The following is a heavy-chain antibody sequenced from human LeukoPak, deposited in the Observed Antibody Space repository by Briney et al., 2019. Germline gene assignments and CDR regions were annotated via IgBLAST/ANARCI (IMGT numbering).Heavy chain of an antibody. Sequence: GGSLRLSCAASGFTFSSYAMHWVRQAPGKGLEWVAVISYDGSNKYYADSVKGRFTISRDNSMNTLYLQMNSLRAEDTAMYYCARQTYSGYETGYWGQGTLVTVSS. CDR2: ISYDGSNK. CDR1: GFTFSSYA. CDR3: ARQTYSGYETGY. V-gene: IGHV3-30-3*01. D-gene: IGHD5-12*01. J-gene: IGHJ4*02.